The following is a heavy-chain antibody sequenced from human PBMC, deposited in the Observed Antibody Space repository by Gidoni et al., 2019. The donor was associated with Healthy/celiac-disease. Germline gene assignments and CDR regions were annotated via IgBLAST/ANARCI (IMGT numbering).Heavy chain of an antibody. V-gene: IGHV3-7*01. CDR2: IKQDGSEK. Sequence: EVPLVESGGGLVQPGGSLRLSGAASAFTFRSYWMSWVRQAPGQGLGWVANIKQDGSEKYYVDSEKGRFTISRDNAKNSLYLQMNRLRAEDTSVYYCARDARITMVRRADHDYWGQGTLVTVSS. J-gene: IGHJ4*02. CDR3: ARDARITMVRRADHDY. CDR1: AFTFRSYW. D-gene: IGHD3-10*01.